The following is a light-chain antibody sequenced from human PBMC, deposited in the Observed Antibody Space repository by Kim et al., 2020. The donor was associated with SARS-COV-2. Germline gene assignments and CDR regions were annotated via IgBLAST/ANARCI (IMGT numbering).Light chain of an antibody. CDR3: QQYGDSPRT. V-gene: IGKV3-20*01. Sequence: EIVLTQSPGTLSLSPGERATLSCRASQSVRSSYLAWYQQTPGQAPRLLIYGASNRATGIPDRFSGSGSGTDFTLTISRLEPEDFAVYYCQQYGDSPRTFGQGTKVDIK. CDR2: GAS. J-gene: IGKJ1*01. CDR1: QSVRSSY.